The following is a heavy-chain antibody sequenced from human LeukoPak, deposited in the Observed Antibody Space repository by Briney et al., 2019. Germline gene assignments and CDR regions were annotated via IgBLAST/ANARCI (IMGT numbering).Heavy chain of an antibody. CDR2: IYSSGST. CDR3: ARVIRTSGYYSNPKSGSFDF. CDR1: GASIRSSHHY. J-gene: IGHJ4*02. Sequence: SETLSLTCVVSGASIRSSHHYWVWIRQPPGKGLEWIGSIYSSGSTYYNQSLRTRVTISVDTSKNQFSLKLSSVTAADTAVYYCARVIRTSGYYSNPKSGSFDFWGQGSLVTVSS. D-gene: IGHD3-3*01. V-gene: IGHV4-39*01.